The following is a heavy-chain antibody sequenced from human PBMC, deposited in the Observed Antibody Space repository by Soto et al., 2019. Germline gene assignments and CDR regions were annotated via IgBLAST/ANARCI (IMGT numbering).Heavy chain of an antibody. CDR2: IRQDGSEK. CDR3: ARDRYSYYDFWSGSLPYYYYGMDV. CDR1: GFTFSSYW. V-gene: IGHV3-7*01. D-gene: IGHD3-3*01. Sequence: GGSLRLSCAASGFTFSSYWMSWVRQAPGKGLEWVANIRQDGSEKYYVDSVKGRFTISRDNAKNSLYLQMNSLRAEDTAVYYCARDRYSYYDFWSGSLPYYYYGMDVWGQGTTVTVSS. J-gene: IGHJ6*02.